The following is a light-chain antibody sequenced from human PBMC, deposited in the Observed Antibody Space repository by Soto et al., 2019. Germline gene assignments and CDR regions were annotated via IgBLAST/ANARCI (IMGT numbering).Light chain of an antibody. J-gene: IGKJ4*01. CDR3: QQHNKLTLT. V-gene: IGKV3-15*01. Sequence: EIVMTQSPATLSVSPGERATLSCRASQSVSSNLAWYQQKPGQAPRLLIYGASTRATGFPARFSGSGSGTDFTLTISSLQSEDLAVYYCQQHNKLTLTFGGGTKVEI. CDR1: QSVSSN. CDR2: GAS.